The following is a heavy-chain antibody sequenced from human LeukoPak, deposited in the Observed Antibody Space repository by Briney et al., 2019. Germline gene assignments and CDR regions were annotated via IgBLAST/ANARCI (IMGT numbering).Heavy chain of an antibody. Sequence: GHLYFSGSTNYNPSLKSRVTISVDTSKNQFSLKLRSVTAADTAVYYCARVFGYLNWYFDLWGRGTLVTVSS. D-gene: IGHD3-10*02. V-gene: IGHV4-61*09. J-gene: IGHJ2*01. CDR3: ARVFGYLNWYFDL. CDR2: LYFSGST.